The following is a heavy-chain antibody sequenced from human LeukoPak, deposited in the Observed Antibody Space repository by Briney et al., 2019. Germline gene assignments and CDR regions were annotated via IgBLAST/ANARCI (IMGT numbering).Heavy chain of an antibody. D-gene: IGHD4-11*01. V-gene: IGHV3-33*01. Sequence: PGGSLRLSCAASGFTFSSYGMNWVRQAPGKGLEWVAVIWYDGSNEYYADSVKGRFTISRDNSKNTLYLQMNSLRAEDTAVYYCARAYYSTVPLDYWGQGTLVTVSS. CDR2: IWYDGSNE. J-gene: IGHJ4*02. CDR3: ARAYYSTVPLDY. CDR1: GFTFSSYG.